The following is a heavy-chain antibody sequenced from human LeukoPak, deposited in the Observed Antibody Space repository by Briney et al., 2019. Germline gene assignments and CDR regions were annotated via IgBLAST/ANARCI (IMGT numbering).Heavy chain of an antibody. D-gene: IGHD5-18*01. CDR1: GGTFSSYA. CDR2: IIPIFGTA. Sequence: ASVKVSCKASGGTFSSYAISWVRQAPGQGLEWMGGIIPIFGTANYAQKFQGRVTITADESTSTAYMELSSLRSEDTAVYYCASESHYYPYPNGDTAMENWGQGTLVTVSS. V-gene: IGHV1-69*13. CDR3: ASESHYYPYPNGDTAMEN. J-gene: IGHJ4*02.